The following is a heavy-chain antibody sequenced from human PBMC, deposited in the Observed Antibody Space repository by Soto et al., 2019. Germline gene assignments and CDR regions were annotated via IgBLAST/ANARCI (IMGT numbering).Heavy chain of an antibody. CDR2: IIPYIGEK. D-gene: IGHD2-8*01. CDR3: AKNGQPPYYYYGMDV. J-gene: IGHJ6*02. CDR1: GYTFTRSG. Sequence: GASVKVSCKASGYTFTRSGISWVRQAPGQGLEWMGRIIPYIGEKNYAQKFQGRVTMTIDTSTTTAFMELTSLTSDDRAVYYCAKNGQPPYYYYGMDVWGQGTTVTVSS. V-gene: IGHV1-18*01.